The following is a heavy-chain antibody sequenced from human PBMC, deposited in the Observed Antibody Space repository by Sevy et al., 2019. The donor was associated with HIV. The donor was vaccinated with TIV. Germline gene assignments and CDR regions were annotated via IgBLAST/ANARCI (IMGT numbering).Heavy chain of an antibody. CDR2: LDPGNGEI. Sequence: ASVKVSCKVFGYSLSKLSMHWVRQAPGKGLEWMGSLDPGNGEITYAQTLQGRVTMTEDTSTDTAYMEQSGLTSEDTATYYCATVGLGYYSGSSYYQGDWFDPWGQGTLVTVSS. D-gene: IGHD2-15*01. V-gene: IGHV1-24*01. J-gene: IGHJ5*02. CDR1: GYSLSKLS. CDR3: ATVGLGYYSGSSYYQGDWFDP.